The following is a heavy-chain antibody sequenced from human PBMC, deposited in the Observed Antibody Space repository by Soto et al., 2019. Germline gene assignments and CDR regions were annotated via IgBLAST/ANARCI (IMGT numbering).Heavy chain of an antibody. CDR3: AKETYSGPLAY. D-gene: IGHD2-15*01. J-gene: IGHJ4*02. Sequence: SLRLSCAASGFTFSSYGMHWVRQAPGKGLEWVAVISYDGSNKYYADSVKGRFTISRDNSKNTLYLQMNSLRAEDTAVYYCAKETYSGPLAYWGQGTLVTVAS. CDR1: GFTFSSYG. V-gene: IGHV3-30*18. CDR2: ISYDGSNK.